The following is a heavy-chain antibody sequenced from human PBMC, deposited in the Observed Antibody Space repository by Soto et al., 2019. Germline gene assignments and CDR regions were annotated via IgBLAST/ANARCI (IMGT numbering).Heavy chain of an antibody. CDR2: VYNTGGT. CDR1: SGPTSSHN. D-gene: IGHD3-10*01. V-gene: IGHV4-59*08. J-gene: IGHJ6*02. Sequence: QVQLQQSGPGLVKPSETLSLTCTVSSGPTSSHNWGWIRQPPGRGLEWIGYVYNTGGTSYNPTLRSHVTTAADTSTKNIPLTLSSVTAADTDVYYCVRQGIGPLHGLVDVWGQGTTVSVSS. CDR3: VRQGIGPLHGLVDV.